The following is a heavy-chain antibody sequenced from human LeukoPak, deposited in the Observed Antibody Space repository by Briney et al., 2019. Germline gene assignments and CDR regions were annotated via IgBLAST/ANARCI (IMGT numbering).Heavy chain of an antibody. J-gene: IGHJ4*02. Sequence: ASVKVSRKASGCTFTSYGISWVRQAPGQGLEWMGWISAYNGNTNYAQKLQGRVTMTTDTSASTAYMELRSLRSDDTAVYYCARGRYYDFWSGYYIRVGYFDYWGQGTLVTVSS. V-gene: IGHV1-18*01. D-gene: IGHD3-3*01. CDR1: GCTFTSYG. CDR2: ISAYNGNT. CDR3: ARGRYYDFWSGYYIRVGYFDY.